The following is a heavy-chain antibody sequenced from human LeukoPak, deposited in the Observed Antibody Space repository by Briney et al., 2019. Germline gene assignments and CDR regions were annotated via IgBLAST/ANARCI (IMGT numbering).Heavy chain of an antibody. D-gene: IGHD4-17*01. CDR1: GFTFSSYA. V-gene: IGHV3-30-3*01. CDR3: ARLPADYGDYRGYFDY. J-gene: IGHJ4*02. CDR2: ISYDGSNK. Sequence: QPGGSLRLSCAASGFTFSSYAMHWVRQAPGKGLEWVAVISYDGSNKYYADSVKGRFTISRDNSKNTLYLQMNSLRAEDTAVYYCARLPADYGDYRGYFDYWGQGTLVTVSS.